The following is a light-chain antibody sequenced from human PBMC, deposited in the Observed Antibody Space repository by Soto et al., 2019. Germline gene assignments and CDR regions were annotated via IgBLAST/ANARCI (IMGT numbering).Light chain of an antibody. V-gene: IGKV3-11*01. Sequence: EFVFSQSPATPSLSPGEKATLSCRASQSVSSYLAWYQQKPGQAPRLLIYDASNRATGIPARFSGSGSGTDFTLTISSLETEDFAVYYCQPRSNWPVTFGQGTKVDI. CDR3: QPRSNWPVT. CDR1: QSVSSY. J-gene: IGKJ1*01. CDR2: DAS.